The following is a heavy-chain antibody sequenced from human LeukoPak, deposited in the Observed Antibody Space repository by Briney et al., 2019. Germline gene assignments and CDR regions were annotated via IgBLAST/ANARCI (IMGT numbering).Heavy chain of an antibody. Sequence: GGSLRLSCAAAGFTFSSYGMHWVRQAPGKGLEWVAFIRYDGSNKYYADSVKGRCTISRDNSKNTLYLQMNSLRAEDTAVYYCAKDGGGFTPNYYYYYGMDVWGQGTTVTVSS. CDR1: GFTFSSYG. CDR3: AKDGGGFTPNYYYYYGMDV. J-gene: IGHJ6*02. V-gene: IGHV3-30*02. D-gene: IGHD3-16*01. CDR2: IRYDGSNK.